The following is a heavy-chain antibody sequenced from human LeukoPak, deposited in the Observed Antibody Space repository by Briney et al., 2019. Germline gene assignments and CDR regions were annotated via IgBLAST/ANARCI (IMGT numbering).Heavy chain of an antibody. J-gene: IGHJ6*02. Sequence: ASVKVSCKASGYTFTGYYMHWVRQATGQGLEWMGWINPNSGGTNYAQKFQGRVTMTRDTSISTAYMELSRLRSDDTAVYYCARGGGVVVPADENYYGMDVWGQGTTVTVSS. CDR1: GYTFTGYY. CDR2: INPNSGGT. D-gene: IGHD2-2*01. CDR3: ARGGGVVVPADENYYGMDV. V-gene: IGHV1-2*02.